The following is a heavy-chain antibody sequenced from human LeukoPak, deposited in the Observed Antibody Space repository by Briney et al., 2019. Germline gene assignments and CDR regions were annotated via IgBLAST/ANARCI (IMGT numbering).Heavy chain of an antibody. D-gene: IGHD1-7*01. CDR3: ARPTGNYGRFDY. Sequence: GGSLRLSCAVSGFTVSTNYVTWVRQAPGKGLEWVSALYPGGSTYYADSVKGRFTISRDASKNTVYLHMNSLKTEDSSVYYCARPTGNYGRFDYWGQGTLVTVSS. J-gene: IGHJ4*02. CDR2: LYPGGST. CDR1: GFTVSTNY. V-gene: IGHV3-66*02.